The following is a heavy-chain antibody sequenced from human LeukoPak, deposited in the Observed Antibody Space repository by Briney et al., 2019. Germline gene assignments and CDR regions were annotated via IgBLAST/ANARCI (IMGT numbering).Heavy chain of an antibody. CDR2: ISSSSSYI. Sequence: GGSLRLSCAASGFTFSSYSMNWVRQAPGKGLEWVSSISSSSSYIYYADSVKGRFTISRDNAKNSVYLQMNSLRVEGTAAYYCAKVAKYYYGSETYYFFEHWGQGTPVTASS. CDR3: AKVAKYYYGSETYYFFEH. D-gene: IGHD3-10*01. CDR1: GFTFSSYS. V-gene: IGHV3-21*01. J-gene: IGHJ4*02.